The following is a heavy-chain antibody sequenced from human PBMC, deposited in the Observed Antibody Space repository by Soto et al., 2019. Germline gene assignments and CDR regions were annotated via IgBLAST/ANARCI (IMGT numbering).Heavy chain of an antibody. D-gene: IGHD2-15*01. CDR1: GFTFDDYA. CDR3: AKDIKDDYYYGMDV. Sequence: EVQLVESGGGWVQPGRSLRLSCAAFGFTFDDYAMHWVRQAPGKGLEWVSGISWSSGSIGYADSVKGRFTISRDNAKNSLYLQMNSLRAEDTALYYCAKDIKDDYYYGMDVWGQGTTVTVSS. CDR2: ISWSSGSI. J-gene: IGHJ6*02. V-gene: IGHV3-9*01.